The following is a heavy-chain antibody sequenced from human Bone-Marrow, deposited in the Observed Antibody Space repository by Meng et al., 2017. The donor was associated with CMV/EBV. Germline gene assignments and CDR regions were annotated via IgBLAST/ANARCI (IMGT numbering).Heavy chain of an antibody. CDR1: GFTFSSYA. CDR3: ARDPPRGGGDY. CDR2: ISYDGSNK. J-gene: IGHJ4*02. D-gene: IGHD3-10*01. V-gene: IGHV3-30-3*01. Sequence: GESLKISCAASGFTFSSYAMHWVRQAPGKGLEWVAVISYDGSNKYYADSVKGRFTISRDNSKNTLYLQMNSLRAEDTAVYYWARDPPRGGGDYWGQGTLVTVSS.